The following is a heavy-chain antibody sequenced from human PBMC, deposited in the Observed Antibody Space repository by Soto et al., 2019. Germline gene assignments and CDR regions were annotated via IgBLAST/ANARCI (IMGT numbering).Heavy chain of an antibody. Sequence: GGSRILSCSASGFTFSSYAMSWVRQAPGKGLEWVSAISGSGGSTYYADSVKGRFTISRDNSKNTLYLQMNSLRAEDTAVYYCAKFLLPLATGYYYYGMDVWGQGNTVTVSS. J-gene: IGHJ6*02. CDR2: ISGSGGST. CDR3: AKFLLPLATGYYYYGMDV. CDR1: GFTFSSYA. D-gene: IGHD1-26*01. V-gene: IGHV3-23*01.